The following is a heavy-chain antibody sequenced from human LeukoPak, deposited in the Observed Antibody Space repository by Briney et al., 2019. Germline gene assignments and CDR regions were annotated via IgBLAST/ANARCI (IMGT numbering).Heavy chain of an antibody. CDR3: ARVQYYDFWSGYYPRDWFDP. Sequence: SSETLSLTCAVYGGSFSGYYWSWIRQPPGKGLEWIGEINHSGSTNYNPSLKSRVTISVDTSKNQFSLKLSSVTAADTAVYYCARVQYYDFWSGYYPRDWFDPWGQGTLVTVSS. J-gene: IGHJ5*02. D-gene: IGHD3-3*01. CDR1: GGSFSGYY. CDR2: INHSGST. V-gene: IGHV4-34*01.